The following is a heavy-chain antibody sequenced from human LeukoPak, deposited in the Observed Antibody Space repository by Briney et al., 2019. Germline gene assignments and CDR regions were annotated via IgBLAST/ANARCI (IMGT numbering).Heavy chain of an antibody. J-gene: IGHJ6*02. CDR1: GGSISSSSYY. Sequence: SETLSLTCTVSGGSISSSSYYWGWIRQPPGKGLEWIGSIYYSGSTNYNPSLKSRVTISVDTSKNQFSLKLSSVTAADTAVYYCARVDRDYYGMDVWGQGTTVTVSS. CDR3: ARVDRDYYGMDV. CDR2: IYYSGST. D-gene: IGHD3-9*01. V-gene: IGHV4-39*07.